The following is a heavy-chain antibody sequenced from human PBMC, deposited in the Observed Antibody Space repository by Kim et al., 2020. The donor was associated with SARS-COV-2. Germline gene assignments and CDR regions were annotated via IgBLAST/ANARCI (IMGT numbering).Heavy chain of an antibody. V-gene: IGHV1-69*01. Sequence: APKFQGRFTITADESTSTAYMELSSLRSEDTAVYYCARDSPVGAGGAFDYWGQGTLVTVSS. CDR3: ARDSPVGAGGAFDY. D-gene: IGHD1-26*01. J-gene: IGHJ4*02.